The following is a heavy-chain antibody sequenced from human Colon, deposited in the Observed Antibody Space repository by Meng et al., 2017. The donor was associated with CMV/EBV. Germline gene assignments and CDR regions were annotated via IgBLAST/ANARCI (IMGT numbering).Heavy chain of an antibody. Sequence: SLKISCAASGFTFDDYAVHWVRQAPGKGLEWVSGISWNSGSIGYADSVKGRFTISRDNAKNSLYLQMNSLRAEDTALYYCAKDSGLVAAAPTDYWGQGTLVTVSS. V-gene: IGHV3-9*01. CDR2: ISWNSGSI. CDR3: AKDSGLVAAAPTDY. CDR1: GFTFDDYA. J-gene: IGHJ4*02. D-gene: IGHD6-13*01.